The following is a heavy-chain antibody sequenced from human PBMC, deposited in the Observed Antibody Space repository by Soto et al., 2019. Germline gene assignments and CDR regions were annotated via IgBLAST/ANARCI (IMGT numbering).Heavy chain of an antibody. CDR2: ISNGDETT. CDR1: GFIFTDYS. J-gene: IGHJ4*02. CDR3: ARDQKRRDGYNFDS. V-gene: IGHV3-11*01. D-gene: IGHD5-12*01. Sequence: GGSLRLSCSASGFIFTDYSMTWIRQAPGKGLEWVSYISNGDETTQYADSVKGRFSVPRDNAKKVLFLQMNSLRVDDTAVYYCARDQKRRDGYNFDSWGRGALVTVSS.